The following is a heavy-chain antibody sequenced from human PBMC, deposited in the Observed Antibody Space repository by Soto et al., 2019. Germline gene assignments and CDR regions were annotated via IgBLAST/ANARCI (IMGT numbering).Heavy chain of an antibody. Sequence: SETLSLTCTVAGGSITGGFSYWTWVRQPPGRGLEWVGHIYYSGTAYYNPSLKSRVALSVDPSQNRFSLKLSSVTAADTAIYFCARSLPGGTVFYMDIWGEGTTVTVSS. J-gene: IGHJ6*03. CDR3: ARSLPGGTVFYMDI. CDR1: GGSITGGFSY. V-gene: IGHV4-31*03. CDR2: IYYSGTA. D-gene: IGHD1-26*01.